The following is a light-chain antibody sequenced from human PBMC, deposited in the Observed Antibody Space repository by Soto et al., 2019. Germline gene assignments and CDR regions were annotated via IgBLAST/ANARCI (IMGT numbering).Light chain of an antibody. CDR2: AAS. CDR3: QQSYSTPFVT. J-gene: IGKJ5*01. V-gene: IGKV1-39*01. CDR1: QIISSY. Sequence: DMQMAQSASSLSSSVGCRFAITCLSSQIISSYLNWYQQKPGKAPKLLIYAASSLQSGVPSRFSGSRSGTDFTLTISSLQPEDFATYYCQQSYSTPFVTFGQGARLEI.